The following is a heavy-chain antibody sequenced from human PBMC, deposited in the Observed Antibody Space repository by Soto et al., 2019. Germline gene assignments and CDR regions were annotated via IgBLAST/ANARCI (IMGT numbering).Heavy chain of an antibody. CDR3: ARGLGLESPDY. Sequence: EVQLVESGGGLVKPGGSLRLSCAASGFTFSSYSMNWVRQAPGKGLEWVSSISSSSSYIYYADSVKGRFTISRDNAKKSLYLQMNSLRAGDTAVYYCARGLGLESPDYWGQGNLVTGSS. D-gene: IGHD3-16*01. CDR1: GFTFSSYS. V-gene: IGHV3-21*01. J-gene: IGHJ4*02. CDR2: ISSSSSYI.